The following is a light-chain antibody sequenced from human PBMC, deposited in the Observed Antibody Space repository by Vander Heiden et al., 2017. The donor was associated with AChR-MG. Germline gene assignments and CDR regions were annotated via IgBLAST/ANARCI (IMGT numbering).Light chain of an antibody. Sequence: QSVLTPPPSVSGAPGQRVTISCTGSSSNIGAGYAVHWYQQLPGTAPKVLIYGNTNRPSGVPDRFTGSKSGTSASLAITGLQAEDEADYYCQSYDSGLSGVVFGGGTKLTVL. J-gene: IGLJ2*01. V-gene: IGLV1-40*01. CDR3: QSYDSGLSGVV. CDR1: SSNIGAGYA. CDR2: GNT.